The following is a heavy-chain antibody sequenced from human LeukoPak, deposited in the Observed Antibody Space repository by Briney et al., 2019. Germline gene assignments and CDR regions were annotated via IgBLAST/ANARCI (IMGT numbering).Heavy chain of an antibody. CDR1: GFTFSSYA. V-gene: IGHV3-23*01. D-gene: IGHD2-2*01. Sequence: PGGSLRLSCAASGFTFSSYAMSWVRQAPGKGLEWVSRISDTGRSTYYADSVKGRFTISRDNSKNTLYLQMNSLRAEDTAVYYCAKVMPLYQLQWGLYDYWGQGTLVTVSS. CDR3: AKVMPLYQLQWGLYDY. CDR2: ISDTGRST. J-gene: IGHJ4*02.